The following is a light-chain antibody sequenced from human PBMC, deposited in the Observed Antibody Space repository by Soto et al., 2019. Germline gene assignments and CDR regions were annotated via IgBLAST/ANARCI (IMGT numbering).Light chain of an antibody. CDR2: CAS. CDR3: HQYGSSPPYT. V-gene: IGKV3-20*01. CDR1: QSVTSSY. Sequence: EIVLTQSPGTLSLSPGERVTLSCRASQSVTSSYLTWYQQNRGQAPKLLLYCASSRANGIPGRFSGSGSGTDFTITISRLEPEDFAVYYCHQYGSSPPYTFGQGTKLEIK. J-gene: IGKJ2*01.